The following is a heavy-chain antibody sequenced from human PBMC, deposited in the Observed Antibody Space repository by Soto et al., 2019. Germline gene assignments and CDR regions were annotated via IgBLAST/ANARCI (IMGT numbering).Heavy chain of an antibody. CDR3: LRPHTPYSTSIRSRAFDI. CDR2: ISEGGGST. Sequence: HPGGSLRLSCAASGFSFSSCAMSWVRQAPGKGLEWVSAISEGGGSTYYTDSVKGRFIISRDNSKNTLYLHMNRLRADDTATYYCLRPHTPYSTSIRSRAFDIWGKGTMVTGSS. D-gene: IGHD6-6*01. CDR1: GFSFSSCA. J-gene: IGHJ3*02. V-gene: IGHV3-23*01.